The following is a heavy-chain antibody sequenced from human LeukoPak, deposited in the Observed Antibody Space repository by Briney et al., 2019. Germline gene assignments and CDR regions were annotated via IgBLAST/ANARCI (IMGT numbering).Heavy chain of an antibody. Sequence: SETLSLTCTVSLDSTTSNFWSWVRQPPGKGLEWIGEIHRSGSTNYNPSLKSRVTLSVDTSKSQFSMKLSSVTAADTAVYYCARGGSIVGATPHDTFDIWGQGTLVTVSS. D-gene: IGHD1-26*01. CDR2: IHRSGST. CDR3: ARGGSIVGATPHDTFDI. CDR1: LDSTTSNF. J-gene: IGHJ3*02. V-gene: IGHV4-59*01.